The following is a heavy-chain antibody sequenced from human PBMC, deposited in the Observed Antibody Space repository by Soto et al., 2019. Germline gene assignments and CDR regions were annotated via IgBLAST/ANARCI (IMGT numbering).Heavy chain of an antibody. D-gene: IGHD3-10*01. CDR1: GGSFSGYY. V-gene: IGHV4-34*01. CDR3: GRENYGSGSYYNALFDY. CDR2: INHSGST. J-gene: IGHJ4*02. Sequence: SETLSLTCAVYGGSFSGYYRSWIRQPPGKGLEWIGEINHSGSTNYNPSLKSRVTISVDTSKNQFSLKLSSVTAADTAVYYCGRENYGSGSYYNALFDYWGQGTLVTVSS.